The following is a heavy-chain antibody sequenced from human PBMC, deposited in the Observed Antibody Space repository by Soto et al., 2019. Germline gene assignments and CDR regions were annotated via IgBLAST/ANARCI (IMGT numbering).Heavy chain of an antibody. CDR1: GYTFTDYY. J-gene: IGHJ6*02. V-gene: IGHV1-2*02. D-gene: IGHD6-13*01. Sequence: ASVKVSCKASGYTFTDYYIHWVRQAPGQGLEWMGWINPHSGSTNYAQKFQGRVTMTRDTSISTAYMEQSRLRSDDTAVYYCARDLYTSSWFSDYYYYGMDVWGQGTTVTVSS. CDR3: ARDLYTSSWFSDYYYYGMDV. CDR2: INPHSGST.